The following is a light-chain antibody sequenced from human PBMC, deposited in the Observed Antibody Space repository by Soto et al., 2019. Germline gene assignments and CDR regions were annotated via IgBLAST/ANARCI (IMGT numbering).Light chain of an antibody. J-gene: IGLJ2*01. Sequence: QSVLTQPASVSGSPGQSITISCTGTSSDVGGYNYVSWYQQHPGKAPKLMIYDVSNRPSGVSNRFSGSKSGNTASLTISGLQAEDEADYYCSSYTSSSTGYVLFGGGTKLTVL. V-gene: IGLV2-14*01. CDR3: SSYTSSSTGYVL. CDR1: SSDVGGYNY. CDR2: DVS.